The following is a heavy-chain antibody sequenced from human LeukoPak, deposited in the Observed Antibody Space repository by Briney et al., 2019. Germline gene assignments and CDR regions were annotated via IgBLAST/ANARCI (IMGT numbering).Heavy chain of an antibody. CDR2: IWYGGSNK. CDR1: GFTFSGYG. Sequence: GRSLRLSCAASGFTFSGYGMHWVRQAPGKGLEWVAVIWYGGSNKYYADSVKGRFTISRDNSKNTLYLQMNSLRAEDTAVYYCAKEKYSSSWYYMDVWGKGTTVTVSS. V-gene: IGHV3-30*18. D-gene: IGHD6-13*01. J-gene: IGHJ6*03. CDR3: AKEKYSSSWYYMDV.